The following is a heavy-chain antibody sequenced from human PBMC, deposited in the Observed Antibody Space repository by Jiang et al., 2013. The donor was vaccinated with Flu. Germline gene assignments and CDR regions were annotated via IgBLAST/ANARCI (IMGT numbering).Heavy chain of an antibody. V-gene: IGHV3-49*03. Sequence: DYAMSWFRQAPGKGLEWVGFIRSKAYGGTTEYAASVKGRFTISRDDSKSIAYLQMNSLKTEDTAVYYCTAVAVAGPRVNYYGMDVWGQGTTVTVSS. CDR3: TAVAVAGPRVNYYGMDV. CDR2: IRSKAYGGTT. D-gene: IGHD6-19*01. CDR1: DYA. J-gene: IGHJ6*02.